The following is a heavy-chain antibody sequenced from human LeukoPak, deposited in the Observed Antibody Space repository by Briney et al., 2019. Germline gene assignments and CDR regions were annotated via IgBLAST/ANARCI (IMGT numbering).Heavy chain of an antibody. D-gene: IGHD3-10*01. CDR2: INPNSGGT. V-gene: IGHV1-2*02. CDR1: GYTFTGYY. J-gene: IGHJ3*02. CDR3: ARGSLLWFGEINDAFDI. Sequence: ASVKVSCKASGYTFTGYYMHWVRQAPGQGLEWMGWINPNSGGTNYAQKFQGRVTMTRDTSISTAYMELSRLRSDDTAVYYCARGSLLWFGEINDAFDIWGQGTMVTVSS.